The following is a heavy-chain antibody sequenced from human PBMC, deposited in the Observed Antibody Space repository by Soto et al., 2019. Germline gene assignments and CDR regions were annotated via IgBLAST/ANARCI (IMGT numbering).Heavy chain of an antibody. J-gene: IGHJ5*02. CDR1: GDSVSSNSAT. CDR3: ARDGSDSSSSEGWFDP. V-gene: IGHV6-1*01. CDR2: TYYRSKWYN. D-gene: IGHD6-6*01. Sequence: PSQTLSLTCAISGDSVSSNSATWNWIRQSPSRGLEWLGRTYYRSKWYNDYAVSVKSRITINPDTSKNQFSLQLNSVTPEDTAVYYCARDGSDSSSSEGWFDPWGKGTLVTVSS.